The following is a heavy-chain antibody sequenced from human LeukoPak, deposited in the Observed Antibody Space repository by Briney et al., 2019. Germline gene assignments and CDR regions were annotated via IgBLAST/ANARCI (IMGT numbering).Heavy chain of an antibody. CDR3: ARGGAAASALDYYYYYGMDV. Sequence: GASVKVSCKASGYTFTGYYMHWVRQAPGQGLEWMGWINPNSGGTNYAQKFQGWVTMTRDTSISTAYMELSRLRSDDTAVYYCARGGAAASALDYYYYYGMDVWGQGTTVTVSS. CDR2: INPNSGGT. CDR1: GYTFTGYY. J-gene: IGHJ6*02. D-gene: IGHD6-13*01. V-gene: IGHV1-2*04.